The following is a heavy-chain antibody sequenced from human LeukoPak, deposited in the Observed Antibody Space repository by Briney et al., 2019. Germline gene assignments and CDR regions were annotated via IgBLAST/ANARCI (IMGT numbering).Heavy chain of an antibody. Sequence: PSETLSLTCTVSGGSISGYYWSWIRQPPGKGLEWIGEINHSGSTNYNPSLKSRVTISVDTSKNQFSLKLSSVTAADTAVYYCAREVWFGELVYWGQGTLVTVSS. V-gene: IGHV4-34*01. CDR2: INHSGST. J-gene: IGHJ4*02. CDR3: AREVWFGELVY. CDR1: GGSISGYY. D-gene: IGHD3-10*01.